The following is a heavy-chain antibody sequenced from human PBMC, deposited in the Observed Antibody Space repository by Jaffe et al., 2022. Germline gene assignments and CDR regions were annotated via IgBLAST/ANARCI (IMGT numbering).Heavy chain of an antibody. D-gene: IGHD6-6*01. Sequence: QVQLVESGGGVVQPGGSLRLSCAASGFTFSSYGMHWVRQAPGKGLEWVAFIRYDGSNKYYADSVKGRFTISRDNSKNTLYLQMNSLRAEDTAVYYCAIHHSSSGAFDIWGQGTMVTVSS. CDR3: AIHHSSSGAFDI. CDR2: IRYDGSNK. V-gene: IGHV3-30*02. J-gene: IGHJ3*02. CDR1: GFTFSSYG.